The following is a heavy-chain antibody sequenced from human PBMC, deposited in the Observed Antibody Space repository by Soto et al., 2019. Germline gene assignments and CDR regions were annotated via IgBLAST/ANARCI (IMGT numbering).Heavy chain of an antibody. CDR3: AREAGYCSGGSGYLLQEAFDI. J-gene: IGHJ3*02. CDR2: INPNSGGT. CDR1: GYTFTGYY. V-gene: IGHV1-2*04. Sequence: ASVKVSCKAFGYTFTGYYMHWVRQAPGQGLEWMGWINPNSGGTNYAQKFQGWVTMTRDTSISTAYMELSRLRSDDTAVYYCAREAGYCSGGSGYLLQEAFDIWGQGTMVTVSS. D-gene: IGHD2-15*01.